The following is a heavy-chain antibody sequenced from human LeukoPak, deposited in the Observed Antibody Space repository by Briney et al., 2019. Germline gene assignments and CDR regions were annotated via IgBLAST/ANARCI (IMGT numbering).Heavy chain of an antibody. V-gene: IGHV4-34*01. Sequence: SETLSLTCAVYGGSFSGYYWSWIRQPPGKGLEWIGEINHSGSTNYNPSLKSRVTISVDTSKNQFSLKLSSVTAADTAVYYCARGIAARHHGMDVWGQGTTVTVSS. CDR1: GGSFSGYY. D-gene: IGHD6-6*01. J-gene: IGHJ6*02. CDR3: ARGIAARHHGMDV. CDR2: INHSGST.